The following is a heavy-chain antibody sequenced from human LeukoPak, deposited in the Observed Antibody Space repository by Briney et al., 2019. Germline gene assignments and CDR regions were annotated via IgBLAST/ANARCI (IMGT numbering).Heavy chain of an antibody. V-gene: IGHV3-30*02. CDR1: GFTFSSYG. CDR3: AVRDFWSGYYHY. J-gene: IGHJ4*02. CDR2: IRYDGSNK. D-gene: IGHD3-3*01. Sequence: GGSLRLSCAASGFTFSSYGMHWVRQAPGKGLEWVAFIRYDGSNKYYADSVKGRFTISRDNSKNTLYLQMNSLRAEDTAVYYCAVRDFWSGYYHYWGQGTLVTVSS.